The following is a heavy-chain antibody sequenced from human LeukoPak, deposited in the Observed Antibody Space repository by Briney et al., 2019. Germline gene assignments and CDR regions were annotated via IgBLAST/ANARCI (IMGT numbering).Heavy chain of an antibody. Sequence: ASVKVSCKASGYTFTGYYMHWVRQAPGQGLEWMGWINPNSGGTNYAQKFQGGVTMTRDTSISTAYMELSRLRSDDTAVYYCARDGGSYCSSTSCYGDYYYGMDVWGQGTTVTVSS. D-gene: IGHD2-2*01. V-gene: IGHV1-2*02. CDR2: INPNSGGT. J-gene: IGHJ6*02. CDR3: ARDGGSYCSSTSCYGDYYYGMDV. CDR1: GYTFTGYY.